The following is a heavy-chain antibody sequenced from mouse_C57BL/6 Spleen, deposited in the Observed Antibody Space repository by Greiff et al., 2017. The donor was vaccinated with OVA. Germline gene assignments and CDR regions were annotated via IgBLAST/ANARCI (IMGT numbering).Heavy chain of an antibody. CDR2: INPSTGGT. Sequence: VQLQQSGPELVKPGASVKISCKASGYSFTGYYMNWVKQSPEKSLEWIGEINPSTGGTTYNQKFKAKATLTVDKSSSTAYMQLKSLTSEDSAVYYGAREDYGNYEGVAYWGQGTLVTVSA. J-gene: IGHJ3*01. D-gene: IGHD2-1*01. CDR1: GYSFTGYY. V-gene: IGHV1-42*01. CDR3: AREDYGNYEGVAY.